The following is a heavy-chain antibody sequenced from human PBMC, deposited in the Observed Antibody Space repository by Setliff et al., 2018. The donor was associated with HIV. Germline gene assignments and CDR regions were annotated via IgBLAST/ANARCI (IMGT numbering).Heavy chain of an antibody. CDR2: ISGSGGST. V-gene: IGHV3-23*01. CDR1: GFTFSSYA. J-gene: IGHJ4*02. D-gene: IGHD3-9*01. Sequence: QTGGSLRLSCAASGFTFSSYAMSWVRQAPGKGLEWVSTISGSGGSTYFADSVKGRFTISRDNSKNTLYLQMNSLRTEDTAIYYCARRTGDDWYYFDYWGQGTLVTV. CDR3: ARRTGDDWYYFDY.